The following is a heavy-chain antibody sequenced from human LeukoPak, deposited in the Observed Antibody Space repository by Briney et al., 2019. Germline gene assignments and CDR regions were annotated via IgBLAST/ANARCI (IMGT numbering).Heavy chain of an antibody. V-gene: IGHV3-21*01. CDR2: ISTSSIYI. D-gene: IGHD3-22*01. Sequence: GGSLRLSCAASGFTFSSNSMNWVRQAPGKGLKWVSSISTSSIYIYYADSVRGRFTISRDNAKNSLYLQMNSLRAEDTAVYYCARDHLPYYYDSSGFDYWGQGTLVTVSS. CDR1: GFTFSSNS. J-gene: IGHJ4*02. CDR3: ARDHLPYYYDSSGFDY.